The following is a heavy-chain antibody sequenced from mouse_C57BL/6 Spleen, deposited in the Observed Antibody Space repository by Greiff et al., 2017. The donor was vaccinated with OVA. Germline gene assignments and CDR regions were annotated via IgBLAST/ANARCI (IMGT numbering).Heavy chain of an antibody. CDR2: IDPSDSYT. Sequence: VQLQQPGAELVMPGASVKLSCKASGYTSTSYWMHWVKQRPGQGLEWIGEIDPSDSYTNYNQKFKGKSTLTVDKSSSTAYMQLSSLTSEDSAVYYCASRWFAYWGQGTLVTVSA. CDR3: ASRWFAY. J-gene: IGHJ3*01. V-gene: IGHV1-69*01. CDR1: GYTSTSYW.